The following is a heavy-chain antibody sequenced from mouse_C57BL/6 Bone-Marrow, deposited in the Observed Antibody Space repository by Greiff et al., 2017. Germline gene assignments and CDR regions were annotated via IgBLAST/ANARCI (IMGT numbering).Heavy chain of an antibody. Sequence: EVQLQQSGAELVRPGASVKLSCTASGFHIKDDYMHWVKQRPEQGLEWIGWIDPENGDTEYASKFQGKATITADTSSNTAYLQLSSLTSEDTAVYYCTTKMDDYDGYWGQGTTLTVSS. CDR1: GFHIKDDY. CDR3: TTKMDDYDGY. D-gene: IGHD2-4*01. V-gene: IGHV14-4*01. J-gene: IGHJ2*01. CDR2: IDPENGDT.